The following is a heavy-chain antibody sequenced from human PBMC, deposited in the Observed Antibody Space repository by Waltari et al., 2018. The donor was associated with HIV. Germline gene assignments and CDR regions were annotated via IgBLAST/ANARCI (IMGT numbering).Heavy chain of an antibody. CDR1: GYTFTGYY. D-gene: IGHD3-16*01. J-gene: IGHJ5*02. Sequence: QVQLLQSGAEVKKPGASLMVSCMASGYTFTGYYIHWVRPAPGQGLEWVGYINPNSGATNYAQTFEGRLTMTRDTSISTAYMDLSGLTFDDTAIYYCARVPFAGYWTPNNYFDPWGQGTLVTVSS. CDR2: INPNSGAT. CDR3: ARVPFAGYWTPNNYFDP. V-gene: IGHV1-2*02.